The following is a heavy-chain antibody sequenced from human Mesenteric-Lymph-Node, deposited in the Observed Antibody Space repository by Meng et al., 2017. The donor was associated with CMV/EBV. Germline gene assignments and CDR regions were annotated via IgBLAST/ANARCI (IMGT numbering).Heavy chain of an antibody. CDR1: GFTFSNYA. CDR2: ISDDGNKK. Sequence: GESLKISCEASGFTFSNYAMHWVRQAPGRGLDWVAVISDDGNKKHYADSVKGRFTISRDNSRNTLYLQMNSLRAEDTAVYYCARLSSSGWYSYGMDVWGQGTTVTVSS. CDR3: ARLSSSGWYSYGMDV. V-gene: IGHV3-30-3*01. D-gene: IGHD6-19*01. J-gene: IGHJ6*02.